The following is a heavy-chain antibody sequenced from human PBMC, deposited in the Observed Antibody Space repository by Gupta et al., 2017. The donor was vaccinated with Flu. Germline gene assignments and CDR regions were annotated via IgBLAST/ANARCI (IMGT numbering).Heavy chain of an antibody. J-gene: IGHJ4*02. D-gene: IGHD2-2*01. CDR2: ISGSGDST. V-gene: IGHV3-23*01. Sequence: EVQLLESGGGLVQPGGSLRLSCAASGFTFSNYAMSWVRQAPGKGLEWVSGISGSGDSTHYADSVKGRFTISRDNSKDTLYLQMNSLRAEDTVVYYCAKARSSTTTSCSNYWGQGTLVTASS. CDR3: AKARSSTTTSCSNY. CDR1: GFTFSNYA.